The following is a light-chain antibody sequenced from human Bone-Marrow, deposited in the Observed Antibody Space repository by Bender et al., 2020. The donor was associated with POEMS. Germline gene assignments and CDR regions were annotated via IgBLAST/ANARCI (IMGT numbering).Light chain of an antibody. CDR1: SSNMGAGYG. CDR3: SSYAGSYTVI. J-gene: IGLJ2*01. CDR2: NNE. V-gene: IGLV1-40*01. Sequence: QSVLTQPPSVSGAPGQTVTISCTGTSSNMGAGYGVNWYQQLPGTAPKLLIYNNENRPSGVPDRISGSKSGTSASLAITGLQADDEADYYCSSYAGSYTVIFGGGTKLTVL.